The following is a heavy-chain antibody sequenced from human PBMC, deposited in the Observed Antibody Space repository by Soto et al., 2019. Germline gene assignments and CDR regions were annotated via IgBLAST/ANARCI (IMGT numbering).Heavy chain of an antibody. Sequence: QVQLVESGGGGVQPGRSLRLSCAASGFIFNEYGMHWVRQAPGKGLEWVAVIWYDGSNKYYADSVRGRFTFSRDNSRNTMSLQMNSLRVEDTAMYYCARWGCSGSNCNLNQRSFDLWGQGTLVTVSS. CDR3: ARWGCSGSNCNLNQRSFDL. V-gene: IGHV3-33*01. D-gene: IGHD2-15*01. J-gene: IGHJ4*02. CDR2: IWYDGSNK. CDR1: GFIFNEYG.